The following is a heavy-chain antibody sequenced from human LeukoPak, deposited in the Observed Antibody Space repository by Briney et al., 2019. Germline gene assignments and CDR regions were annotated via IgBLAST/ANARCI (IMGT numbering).Heavy chain of an antibody. D-gene: IGHD6-13*01. V-gene: IGHV1-2*02. CDR3: ATDWVVDKSYSLLMHY. CDR1: GYSFTDYY. Sequence: ASVKVSCNTSGYSFTDYYMHWVRQAPRQGLEWMGWINPHTGGTNYAQKFQGRVTMTAHTSISTAYMELNSLTSDDTAVYYCATDWVVDKSYSLLMHYWGQGTQVTVSS. CDR2: INPHTGGT. J-gene: IGHJ4*02.